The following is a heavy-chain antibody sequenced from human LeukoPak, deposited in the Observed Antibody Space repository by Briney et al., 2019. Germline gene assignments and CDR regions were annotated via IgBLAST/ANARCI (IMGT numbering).Heavy chain of an antibody. CDR3: ASLVAYNWNDEWFDP. J-gene: IGHJ5*02. CDR2: INPNSGGT. CDR1: GHTFTGYY. V-gene: IGHV1-2*02. Sequence: ASVKVSCKASGHTFTGYYMHWVRQAPGQGLEWMGWINPNSGGTNYAQKFQGRVTMTRDTSISTAYMELSRLRSDDTAVYYCASLVAYNWNDEWFDPWGQGTLVTVSS. D-gene: IGHD1-1*01.